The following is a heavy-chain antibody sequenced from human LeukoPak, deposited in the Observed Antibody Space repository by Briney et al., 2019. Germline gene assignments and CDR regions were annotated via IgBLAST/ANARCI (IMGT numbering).Heavy chain of an antibody. CDR1: SGSFSGYY. V-gene: IGHV4-34*01. CDR2: INYSEST. D-gene: IGHD3-22*01. CDR3: ARGRTYYDSSGYYYVWFDP. Sequence: PSETLSLTCAVYSGSFSGYYWNWIRQPPGKGLEWIGEINYSESTNYNPSLESRVTISVDTSKNQFSLKLTSVTAADTAVYYCARGRTYYDSSGYYYVWFDPWGQGTLVTVSS. J-gene: IGHJ5*02.